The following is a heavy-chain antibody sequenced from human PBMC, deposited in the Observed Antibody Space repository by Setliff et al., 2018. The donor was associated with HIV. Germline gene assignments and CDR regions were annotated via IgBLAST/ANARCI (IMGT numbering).Heavy chain of an antibody. J-gene: IGHJ6*02. V-gene: IGHV4-39*01. CDR3: ARGDGDRRNDAYYDTGMDV. CDR1: GGSISSSGPGYY. CDR2: VYYSGRT. Sequence: SETLSLTCTVAGGSISSSGPGYYWGWVRQPPGGGLEWIGSVYYSGRTDYNPSLRRRVTISVDTSKNQLSLRRTTMTAADTAVYFCARGDGDRRNDAYYDTGMDVWGQGITVTVSS. D-gene: IGHD1-1*01.